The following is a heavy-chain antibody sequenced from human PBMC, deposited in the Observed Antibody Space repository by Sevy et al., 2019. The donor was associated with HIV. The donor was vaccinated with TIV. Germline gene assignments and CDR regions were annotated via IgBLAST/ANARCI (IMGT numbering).Heavy chain of an antibody. J-gene: IGHJ6*03. Sequence: GGSLRLSCAASGFTFSSYSMSWVRQAPGKGLEWVSYISSSSSTIYYADSVKGRFTISRDNAKNSLFLQMNSLRDEDTAVYYCARGTGSGSYLGYYYYYYMDVWGKGTTVTVSS. V-gene: IGHV3-48*02. CDR3: ARGTGSGSYLGYYYYYYMDV. D-gene: IGHD1-26*01. CDR1: GFTFSSYS. CDR2: ISSSSSTI.